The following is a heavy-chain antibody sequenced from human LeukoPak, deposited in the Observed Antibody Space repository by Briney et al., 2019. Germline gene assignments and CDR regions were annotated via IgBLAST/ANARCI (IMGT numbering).Heavy chain of an antibody. CDR2: INPSGDST. J-gene: IGHJ6*02. CDR3: ARDPVVPAAELTAGMDV. D-gene: IGHD2-2*01. V-gene: IGHV1-46*01. Sequence: ASVKVSCKASGYTFTSYYVHWVRQAPGQGLEWMGIINPSGDSTSYAQKFQGRVTMTRDTSTSTAYMELSSLRSEDTAVYYCARDPVVPAAELTAGMDVWGQGTTVTVSS. CDR1: GYTFTSYY.